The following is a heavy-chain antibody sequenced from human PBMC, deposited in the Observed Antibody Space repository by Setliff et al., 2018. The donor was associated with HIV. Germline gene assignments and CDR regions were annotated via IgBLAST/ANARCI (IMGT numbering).Heavy chain of an antibody. CDR1: GDSISNYH. J-gene: IGHJ2*01. CDR2: CHHSGSP. CDR3: ARRLARDYWYFSH. V-gene: IGHV4-59*13. D-gene: IGHD3-3*02. Sequence: SETLSLTCTVSGDSISNYHWSWIRQPPGKRLGFIGFCHHSGSPIYNPSLDSRVNISVDTSKHQFSLNLISVTSADTAVYYCARRLARDYWYFSHWGRGSLVTVSS.